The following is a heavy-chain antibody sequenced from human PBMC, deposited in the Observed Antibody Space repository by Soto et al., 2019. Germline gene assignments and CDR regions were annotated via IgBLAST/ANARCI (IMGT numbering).Heavy chain of an antibody. Sequence: QVQLQESGPGLVKPSGTLSLSCAVSGGSVSNNNWWSWVRQSPGNGLEWIGEIHPSGGTSYNTSLERRATLSVDKSKNELSLRLNYVTSADTAVYYGTKNSAYALDYWGLGILVTVSS. CDR3: TKNSAYALDY. J-gene: IGHJ4*02. CDR2: IHPSGGT. V-gene: IGHV4-4*02. D-gene: IGHD5-12*01. CDR1: GGSVSNNNW.